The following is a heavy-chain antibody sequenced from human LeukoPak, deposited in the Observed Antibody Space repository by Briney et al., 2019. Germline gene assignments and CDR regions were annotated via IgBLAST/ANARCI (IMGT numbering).Heavy chain of an antibody. CDR2: IGDTDDST. CDR3: ATGAYCDH. V-gene: IGHV3-23*01. Sequence: PGGSLRLSCAASGFTFSTYGMTWVRQAPGKWLEWVSTIGDTDDSTYYADSVKGRFIISRDNSESTLFLQMSGLRAEDTAIYFCATGAYCDHWGQGTLVTVSS. J-gene: IGHJ4*02. CDR1: GFTFSTYG.